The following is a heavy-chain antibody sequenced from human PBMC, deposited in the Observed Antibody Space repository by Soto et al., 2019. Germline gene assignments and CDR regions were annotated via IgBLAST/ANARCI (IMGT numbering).Heavy chain of an antibody. CDR2: ISGSGGST. J-gene: IGHJ4*02. CDR3: AKDRDYYGSGSYWGDY. CDR1: GFTFSSYA. Sequence: EVQLLESGGGLVQPGGSLRLSCAASGFTFSSYAMSWVRQAPGKGLEWVSAISGSGGSTYYADSVKGRFTISRDNSKNTLYLQRNSLRAEDTAVYYCAKDRDYYGSGSYWGDYWGQGTLVTVSS. D-gene: IGHD3-10*01. V-gene: IGHV3-23*01.